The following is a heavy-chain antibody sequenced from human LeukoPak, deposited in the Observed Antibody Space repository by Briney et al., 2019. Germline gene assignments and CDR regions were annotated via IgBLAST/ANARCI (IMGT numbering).Heavy chain of an antibody. CDR3: ARSPHYVWGSDAFDI. D-gene: IGHD3-16*01. CDR1: GFTVSSNY. Sequence: GGSLRLSCAASGFTVSSNYMSWVRQAPGKGLEWVSVIYSGGSTYYADSVKSRFTISRDNSKNTLYLQMNSLRAEDTAVYYCARSPHYVWGSDAFDIWGQGTMVTVSS. CDR2: IYSGGST. V-gene: IGHV3-53*01. J-gene: IGHJ3*02.